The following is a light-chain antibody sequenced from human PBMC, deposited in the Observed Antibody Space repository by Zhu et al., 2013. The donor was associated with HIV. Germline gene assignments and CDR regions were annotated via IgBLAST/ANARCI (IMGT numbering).Light chain of an antibody. CDR2: DVS. CDR1: SSDVGGYNY. Sequence: QSALTQPASVSGSPGQSITISCTGTSSDVGGYNYVSWYQQHPGKAPKLMISDVSKRPSGVPDRFSGSKSGNMASLTVSGLQAEDEADYYCSSFAGSNNFVFGTGTKLTVL. CDR3: SSFAGSNNFV. J-gene: IGLJ1*01. V-gene: IGLV2-8*01.